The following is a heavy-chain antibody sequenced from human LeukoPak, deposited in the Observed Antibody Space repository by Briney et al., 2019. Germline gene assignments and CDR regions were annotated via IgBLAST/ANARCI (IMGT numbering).Heavy chain of an antibody. CDR2: IRYDGSNK. Sequence: GGSLRLSCAASGFTFSSYGMHWVRQAPGKGLEWVAFIRYDGSNKYYADSVKGRFTISRDNSKNTLYLQMNSLRAEDTAVYYCAKFSWIQEHWFDPWGQGTLVTVSS. CDR1: GFTFSSYG. CDR3: AKFSWIQEHWFDP. J-gene: IGHJ5*02. V-gene: IGHV3-30*02. D-gene: IGHD5-18*01.